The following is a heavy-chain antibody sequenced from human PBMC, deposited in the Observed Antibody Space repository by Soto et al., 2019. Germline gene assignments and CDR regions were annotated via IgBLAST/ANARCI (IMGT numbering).Heavy chain of an antibody. Sequence: QVQLQQWGAGLLKPSETLSLTCAVYGGSFSGYYWSWIRQPPGKGLEWIGEINHSGSTNYNPSLKSRVTISVDTSKNQFSLKLSSVTAADTAVYYCARRLGGLLWFGELPRSPFDYWGQGTLVTVSS. CDR3: ARRLGGLLWFGELPRSPFDY. CDR1: GGSFSGYY. D-gene: IGHD3-10*01. CDR2: INHSGST. J-gene: IGHJ4*02. V-gene: IGHV4-34*01.